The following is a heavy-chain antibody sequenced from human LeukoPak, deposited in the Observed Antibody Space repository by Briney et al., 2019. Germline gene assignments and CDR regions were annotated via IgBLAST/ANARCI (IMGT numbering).Heavy chain of an antibody. CDR1: GFTFDDYA. J-gene: IGHJ6*02. CDR2: ISWNSGSI. D-gene: IGHD6-13*01. V-gene: IGHV3-9*01. Sequence: SLRLSCAASGFTFDDYAMHWVRQAPGKGLEWVSGISWNSGSIGYADSVKGRFTISRDNAKNSLYLQMNSLRAEDTALYYCAKELIAAAGMGYYGMDVWGQGTTVTVSS. CDR3: AKELIAAAGMGYYGMDV.